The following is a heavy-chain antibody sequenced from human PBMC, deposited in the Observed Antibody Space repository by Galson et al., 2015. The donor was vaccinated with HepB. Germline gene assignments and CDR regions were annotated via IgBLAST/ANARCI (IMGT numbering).Heavy chain of an antibody. CDR3: ARDLRYYDSSGYGFDY. V-gene: IGHV3-48*02. D-gene: IGHD3-22*01. CDR2: ISSSSRTI. J-gene: IGHJ4*02. CDR1: GFTFSSYS. Sequence: SLRLSCAASGFTFSSYSMNWVRQAPGKGLEWVSYISSSSRTIYYADSVKGRFTISRDNAKNSLYLQMNSLRDEDTAVYYCARDLRYYDSSGYGFDYWGQGTLVTVSS.